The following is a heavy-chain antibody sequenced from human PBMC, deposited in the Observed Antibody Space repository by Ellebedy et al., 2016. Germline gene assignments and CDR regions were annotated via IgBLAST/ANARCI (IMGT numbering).Heavy chain of an antibody. D-gene: IGHD1-1*01. CDR3: ARGPQLWAFDI. Sequence: ASVKVSXXASGYTFISYAISWVRQAPGQGLEWMGWISVYSGKRNYAQKLQGRVTMTTDTSTSTAYLELRSLRSDDTAVYYCARGPQLWAFDIWGQGTMVTVSS. CDR2: ISVYSGKR. V-gene: IGHV1-18*01. CDR1: GYTFISYA. J-gene: IGHJ3*02.